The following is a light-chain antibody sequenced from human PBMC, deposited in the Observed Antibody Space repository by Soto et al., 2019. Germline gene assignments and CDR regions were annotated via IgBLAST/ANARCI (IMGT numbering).Light chain of an antibody. CDR3: QQYDNWPLT. CDR2: GAS. J-gene: IGKJ3*01. CDR1: QSVSSH. Sequence: ERVMTQSPAILSVSPGERATLSCRASQSVSSHLAWYQQKPCQAPRLLIYGASTRATGVPARFSASGSVSEFTLTISSLQSEDFEFYYCQQYDNWPLTFGPGTKVDI. V-gene: IGKV3-15*01.